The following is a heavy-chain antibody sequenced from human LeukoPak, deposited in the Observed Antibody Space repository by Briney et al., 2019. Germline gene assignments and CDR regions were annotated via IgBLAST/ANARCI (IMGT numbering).Heavy chain of an antibody. CDR3: ARDLGGYSHYFDY. D-gene: IGHD2-21*02. V-gene: IGHV3-74*01. CDR2: INSDGRTT. CDR1: GFTFSSYG. J-gene: IGHJ4*02. Sequence: GGSLRLSCAASGFTFSSYGMHWVRQAPGKGLVWVSRINSDGRTTNYADSVKGRFTISRDNAKNSLYLQMNSLRAEDTAVYYCARDLGGYSHYFDYWGQGTLVTVSS.